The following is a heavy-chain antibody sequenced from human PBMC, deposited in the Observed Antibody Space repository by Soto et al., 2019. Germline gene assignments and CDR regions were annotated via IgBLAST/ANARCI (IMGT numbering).Heavy chain of an antibody. V-gene: IGHV1-3*01. CDR1: GYTFTSYA. CDR3: AREGLVLVPTTVNSDYYGMDV. D-gene: IGHD2-2*01. Sequence: ASVKVSCKASGYTFTSYAMHWVRQAPGQRLEWMGWINAGNGNTKYSQKFEGRVTITRDKSASTAYMELSSLRSEDTAVYYCAREGLVLVPTTVNSDYYGMDVWGQGTTVTVSS. CDR2: INAGNGNT. J-gene: IGHJ6*02.